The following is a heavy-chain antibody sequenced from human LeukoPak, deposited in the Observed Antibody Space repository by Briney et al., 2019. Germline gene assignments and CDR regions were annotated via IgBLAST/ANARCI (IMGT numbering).Heavy chain of an antibody. D-gene: IGHD3-9*01. Sequence: GGSLKLSCAASGFTFSDSDIHWVRQAPGKGLERISSISTNGGTTYYADSVKGRFTISRDTSKNTLYLQMNSLRAEDTAVYYCAKAEGYDILTGLDYWGQGTLVTVSS. J-gene: IGHJ4*02. CDR2: ISTNGGTT. CDR3: AKAEGYDILTGLDY. V-gene: IGHV3-23*01. CDR1: GFTFSDSD.